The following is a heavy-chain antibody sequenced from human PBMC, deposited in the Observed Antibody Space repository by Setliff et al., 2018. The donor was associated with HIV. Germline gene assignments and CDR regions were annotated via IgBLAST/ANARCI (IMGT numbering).Heavy chain of an antibody. CDR3: ARLRLTMDYFDR. CDR1: GGSISISNFY. Sequence: SETLSLTCSVSGGSISISNFYWSWIRQPPNKGLEWIGDIFPTGTTNYNPSLQSRVTPSIDTSESQFSLRLTSVTAADTAVYFCARLRLTMDYFDRWGQGMLVTVSS. CDR2: IFPTGTT. D-gene: IGHD3-10*01. J-gene: IGHJ4*02. V-gene: IGHV4-61*05.